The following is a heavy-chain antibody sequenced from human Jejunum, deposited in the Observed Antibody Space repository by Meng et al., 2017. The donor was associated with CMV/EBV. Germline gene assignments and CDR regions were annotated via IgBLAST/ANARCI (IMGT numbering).Heavy chain of an antibody. D-gene: IGHD5-24*01. V-gene: IGHV3-21*02. CDR3: ARSTIPP. CDR1: GFIFSAYS. Sequence: EVQLVQSGGGLVKPGGSLRLSCEASGFIFSAYSMTWVRQTPGKGLEWVSSIGPGGSHRYYRDSLKGRFTISRDDADNSLYLQMNNVGPADTGVYYCARSTIPPWGQGTLVTVSS. J-gene: IGHJ5*02. CDR2: IGPGGSHR.